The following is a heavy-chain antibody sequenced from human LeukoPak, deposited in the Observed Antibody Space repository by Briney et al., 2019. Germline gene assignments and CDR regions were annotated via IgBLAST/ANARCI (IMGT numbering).Heavy chain of an antibody. CDR1: GFTFSSYA. D-gene: IGHD6-19*01. J-gene: IGHJ4*02. CDR2: ISYDGSNK. CDR3: AREAGYSNGWYGFDN. V-gene: IGHV3-30-3*01. Sequence: GGSLRLSCAASGFTFSSYAMHWVRQAPGKGLEWVAVISYDGSNKYYADSVKGRFTISRDNSKNTLFLQMNSLRGEDTAVYYCAREAGYSNGWYGFDNWGQGTLVTVSS.